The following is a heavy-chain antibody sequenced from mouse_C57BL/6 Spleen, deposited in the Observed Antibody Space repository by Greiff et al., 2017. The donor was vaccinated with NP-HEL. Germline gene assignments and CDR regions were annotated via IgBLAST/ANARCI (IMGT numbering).Heavy chain of an antibody. Sequence: DVKLQESGPGMVKPSQSFSLTCTVTGYSITSGYDWHWIRHFPGNKLEWMGYISYSGSTNYNPSLKSRISITHDTSKNHFFLKLNSVTTEDTATYYCARGDYYSNAMDYWGQGTSVTVSS. J-gene: IGHJ4*01. V-gene: IGHV3-1*01. CDR2: ISYSGST. D-gene: IGHD2-5*01. CDR3: ARGDYYSNAMDY. CDR1: GYSITSGYD.